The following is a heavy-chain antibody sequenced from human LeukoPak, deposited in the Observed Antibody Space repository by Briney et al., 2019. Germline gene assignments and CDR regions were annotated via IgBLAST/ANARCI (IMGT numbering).Heavy chain of an antibody. Sequence: GGSLRLSCAASGFTFSSYEMNWVRQAPGKGLEWVSAISGSGGSTYYADSVKGRFTISRDNSKNTLYLQMNSLRAEDTAVYYCAKLYYYYMDVWGKGTTVTISS. CDR1: GFTFSSYE. CDR3: AKLYYYYMDV. V-gene: IGHV3-23*01. J-gene: IGHJ6*03. CDR2: ISGSGGST.